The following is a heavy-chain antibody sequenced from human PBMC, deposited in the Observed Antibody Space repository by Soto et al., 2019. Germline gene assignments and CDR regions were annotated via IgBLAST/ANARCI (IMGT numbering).Heavy chain of an antibody. V-gene: IGHV1-18*01. CDR3: ARGDCTNGVCYVNYYYGMDV. CDR1: GNIFTNYG. D-gene: IGHD2-8*01. CDR2: ISPYNGNT. Sequence: GASVKVSCKASGNIFTNYGVGWVRQAPGQGLEWMGWISPYNGNTNYAQNLQGRVTLTTDTSTSTAFMELRSLRSDDTAVYYCARGDCTNGVCYVNYYYGMDVWGQGTTVTVSS. J-gene: IGHJ6*02.